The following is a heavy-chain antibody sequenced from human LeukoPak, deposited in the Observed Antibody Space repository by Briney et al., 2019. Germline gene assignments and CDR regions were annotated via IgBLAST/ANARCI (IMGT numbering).Heavy chain of an antibody. CDR3: ARASLRFLEWRYYFDY. J-gene: IGHJ4*02. D-gene: IGHD3-3*01. V-gene: IGHV3-11*04. Sequence: GGSLRLSCAASGFTLSDYYMSWIRQAPGKWLEWVSYISSGGSTIYYADSVKGRFTISRDNAKNSLSLQMNSLRVEDTAVYYCARASLRFLEWRYYFDYWGQGTLVTVSS. CDR2: ISSGGSTI. CDR1: GFTLSDYY.